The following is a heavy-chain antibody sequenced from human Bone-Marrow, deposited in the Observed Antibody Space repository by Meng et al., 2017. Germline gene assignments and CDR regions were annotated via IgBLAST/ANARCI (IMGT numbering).Heavy chain of an antibody. CDR1: GYTFTSYA. V-gene: IGHV1-3*01. CDR3: ARNYPHTRYFDY. D-gene: IGHD5-24*01. J-gene: IGHJ4*02. Sequence: QVQLVQTGAGVKEPGASVKVSCKASGYTFTSYAVHWVRQAPGQRLEWMGWLFAGNGDTEYSQTFQGRVTFTRDTSASTAYMELNSLRSEDTAVYYCARNYPHTRYFDYWGQGALVTVSS. CDR2: LFAGNGDT.